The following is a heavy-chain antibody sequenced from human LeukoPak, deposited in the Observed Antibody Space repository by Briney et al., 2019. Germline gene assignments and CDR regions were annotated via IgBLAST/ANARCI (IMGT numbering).Heavy chain of an antibody. J-gene: IGHJ6*02. Sequence: SGGTNYAQKFQGRVTMTRDTSISTAYMELSRLRSDDTAVYYCARERAIVVVYYYYYGMDVWGQGTTVTVSS. CDR2: SGGT. CDR3: ARERAIVVVYYYYYGMDV. D-gene: IGHD3-22*01. V-gene: IGHV1-2*02.